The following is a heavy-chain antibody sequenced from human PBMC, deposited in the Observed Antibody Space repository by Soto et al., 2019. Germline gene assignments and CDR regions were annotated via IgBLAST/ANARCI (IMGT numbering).Heavy chain of an antibody. V-gene: IGHV3-30*18. Sequence: LRLSCDASGFTLSGFAMHWVRQAPGQGLERVAVISNDGTNQYYSESVKGRFTISRDNSKNTLYLQMNNLRAEDTAVYYCAKAYYYDSSGYYDNYYAMDVWGQGTTVTVSS. J-gene: IGHJ6*02. D-gene: IGHD3-22*01. CDR3: AKAYYYDSSGYYDNYYAMDV. CDR2: ISNDGTNQ. CDR1: GFTLSGFA.